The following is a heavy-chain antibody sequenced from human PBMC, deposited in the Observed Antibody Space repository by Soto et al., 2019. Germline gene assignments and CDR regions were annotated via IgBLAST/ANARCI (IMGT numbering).Heavy chain of an antibody. J-gene: IGHJ4*02. V-gene: IGHV3-23*01. CDR1: GFTFSSYA. CDR3: AKTPWFYDYVWGSYRYKPHFYFDY. Sequence: GGSLRLSCAASGFTFSSYAMSWVRQAPGKGLEWVSAISGSGGSTYYADSVKGRFTISRDNSKNTLYLQMNSLRAEDTAVYYCAKTPWFYDYVWGSYRYKPHFYFDYWGQGTLVTVSS. D-gene: IGHD3-16*02. CDR2: ISGSGGST.